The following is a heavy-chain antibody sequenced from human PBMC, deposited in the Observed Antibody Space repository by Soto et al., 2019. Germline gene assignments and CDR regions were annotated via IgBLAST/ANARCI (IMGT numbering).Heavy chain of an antibody. CDR3: VGEVWFQLIY. J-gene: IGHJ4*02. D-gene: IGHD2-2*01. Sequence: DVQLEESGGGLVQPGGSLRLSCAASGFTFSTHSMNWVRQAPGKGLEWISYITSSSVTMYADSLKGRFTISRDNAKNSLYLHMNSRRVENTALYFCVGEVWFQLIYWGQGTLVPVSS. CDR2: ITSSSVTM. CDR1: GFTFSTHS. V-gene: IGHV3-48*01.